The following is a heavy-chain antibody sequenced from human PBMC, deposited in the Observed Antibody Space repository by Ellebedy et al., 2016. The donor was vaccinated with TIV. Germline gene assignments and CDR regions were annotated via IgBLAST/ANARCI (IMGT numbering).Heavy chain of an antibody. CDR1: GFTFSSYA. V-gene: IGHV3-30-3*01. J-gene: IGHJ4*02. CDR3: ARDLNDYGDY. CDR2: ISYDGSNK. Sequence: GESLKISXAASGFTFSSYAMHWVRQAPGKGLEWVAVISYDGSNKYYADSVKGRFTISRDNSKNTLYLQMNSLRAEDTAVYYCARDLNDYGDYWGQGTLVTVSS.